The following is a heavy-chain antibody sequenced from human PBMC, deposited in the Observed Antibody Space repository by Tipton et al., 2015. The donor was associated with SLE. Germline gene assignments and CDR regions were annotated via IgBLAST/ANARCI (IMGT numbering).Heavy chain of an antibody. V-gene: IGHV3-11*01. CDR3: HTDWLTMVHGVSLPVDY. CDR1: GINFRDYF. CDR2: IGRYDHEI. J-gene: IGHJ4*02. Sequence: QLVQSGGGLVKPGGSLRLSCTASGINFRDYFMSWIRQAPGKGLEWIGYIGRYDHEILYADSVKGRFTMSRDNAKNSLFLQMNSLRAEDTAVYFCHTDWLTMVHGVSLPVDYWGQGALVTVSS. D-gene: IGHD3-10*01.